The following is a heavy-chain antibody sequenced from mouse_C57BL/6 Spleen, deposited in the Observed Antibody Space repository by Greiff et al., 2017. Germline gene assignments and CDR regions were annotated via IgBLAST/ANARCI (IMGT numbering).Heavy chain of an antibody. CDR2: IYPSDSET. J-gene: IGHJ4*01. D-gene: IGHD2-1*01. V-gene: IGHV1-61*01. Sequence: QVQLQQPGAELVRPGSSVTLSCKASGYTFTSYWMDWVKRRPGQGLEWIGNIYPSDSETHYNQKFKDKATLTVDKSSSTAYMQLSSLTSEDAAVYYCARLYVNLPFYYAMDYWGQGTSVTVSS. CDR1: GYTFTSYW. CDR3: ARLYVNLPFYYAMDY.